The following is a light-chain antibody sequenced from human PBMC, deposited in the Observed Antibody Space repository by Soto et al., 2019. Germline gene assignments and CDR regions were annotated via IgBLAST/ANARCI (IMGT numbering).Light chain of an antibody. Sequence: EIVLTQSPDTLSLSPGERATLSCRASQSVSGYLGWYQQKPGQAPRLLIYDASNRAYGVPARFRGSGSGTNFTLTIASLEPDVFAVYYCQQRSNWPYLTFGGGTKVDIK. CDR2: DAS. V-gene: IGKV3-11*01. J-gene: IGKJ4*01. CDR1: QSVSGY. CDR3: QQRSNWPYLT.